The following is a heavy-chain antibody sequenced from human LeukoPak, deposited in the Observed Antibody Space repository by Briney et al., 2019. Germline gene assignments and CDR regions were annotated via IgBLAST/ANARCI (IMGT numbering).Heavy chain of an antibody. D-gene: IGHD4-11*01. CDR1: XYTFTSYD. CDR2: MNPNSGNT. Sequence: ASXXXXXKASXYTFTSYDINWVRQATGQGLEWMGWMNPNSGNTGYAQKFQGRVTITRNTSISTAYMELSSLRSEDTAVYYCASADYSNYALTTWGQGTLVTVSS. J-gene: IGHJ5*02. V-gene: IGHV1-8*03. CDR3: ASADYSNYALTT.